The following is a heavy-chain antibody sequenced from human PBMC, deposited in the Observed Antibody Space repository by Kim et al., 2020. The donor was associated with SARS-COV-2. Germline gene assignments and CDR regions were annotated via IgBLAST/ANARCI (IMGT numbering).Heavy chain of an antibody. CDR1: GFTFSSYA. CDR2: ISYDGSNK. D-gene: IGHD6-19*01. Sequence: GGSLRLSCAASGFTFSSYAMHWVRQAPGKGLEWVAVISYDGSNKYYADSVKGRFTISRDNSKNTLYLQMNSLRAEDTAVYYCARGWQWLVGYYYGMDVWGQGTTVTVSS. CDR3: ARGWQWLVGYYYGMDV. J-gene: IGHJ6*02. V-gene: IGHV3-30*04.